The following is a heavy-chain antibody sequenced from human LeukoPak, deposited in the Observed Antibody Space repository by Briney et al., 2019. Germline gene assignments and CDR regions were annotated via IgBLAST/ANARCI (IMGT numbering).Heavy chain of an antibody. Sequence: SETLSLTCSVSGGSISSYYWSWIRQPPGKGLEWIGYIYYSGSINYNPSLKSRVTISVDTSKNQFSLKLRSVTAADTAVYYCARYSGSYSGFDYWGQGTLVTVSS. D-gene: IGHD1-26*01. CDR1: GGSISSYY. CDR3: ARYSGSYSGFDY. J-gene: IGHJ4*02. V-gene: IGHV4-59*08. CDR2: IYYSGSI.